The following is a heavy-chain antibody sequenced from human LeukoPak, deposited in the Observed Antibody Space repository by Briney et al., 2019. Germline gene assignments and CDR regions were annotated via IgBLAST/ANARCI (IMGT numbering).Heavy chain of an antibody. V-gene: IGHV3-30*03. CDR2: ISHDGMNK. J-gene: IGHJ4*02. D-gene: IGHD1-26*01. CDR3: ASWGEGALDN. Sequence: GGSLRLSCSASGFTFSKYDMHWVRQAPGKGLEWLAVISHDGMNKRYVDSVKGRFSVSRDNSKNTLYLQMNSLRAEDTAVYYCASWGEGALDNWGQGTLVTVSS. CDR1: GFTFSKYD.